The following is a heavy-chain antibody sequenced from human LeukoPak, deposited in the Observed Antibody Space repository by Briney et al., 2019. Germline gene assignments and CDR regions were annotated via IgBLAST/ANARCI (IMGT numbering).Heavy chain of an antibody. J-gene: IGHJ4*02. V-gene: IGHV3-30*02. CDR3: AKKGPRAGSSSWVADY. CDR2: IRYEGSNK. D-gene: IGHD6-13*01. CDR1: GFTFSSYG. Sequence: GGSLRLSCAASGFTFSSYGTLWVRQAPGKGREWVAFIRYEGSNKYYADSVKGRFTISRDNSKNTLYLQMNSLRAQDTAVYYRAKKGPRAGSSSWVADYWGQGTLVTVSS.